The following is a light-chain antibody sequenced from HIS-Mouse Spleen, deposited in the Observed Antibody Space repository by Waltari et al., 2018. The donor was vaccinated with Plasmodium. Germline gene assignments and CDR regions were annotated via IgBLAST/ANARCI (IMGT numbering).Light chain of an antibody. V-gene: IGKV1-5*03. CDR1: QSISSW. CDR3: QQYNNWPQT. Sequence: DIKMTQSPSTLSASVGDRVTITCRARQSISSWLAWYQQKPGKAPKLLIYKASSLESGVPSRFSGSGSGTEFTLTISSLQPDDFATYYCQQYNNWPQTFGQGTKVEIK. J-gene: IGKJ1*01. CDR2: KAS.